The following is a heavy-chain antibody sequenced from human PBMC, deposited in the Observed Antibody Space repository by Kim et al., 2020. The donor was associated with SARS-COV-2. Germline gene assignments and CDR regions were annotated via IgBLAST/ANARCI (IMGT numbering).Heavy chain of an antibody. V-gene: IGHV3-15*01. CDR2: IKSKTDGGTT. Sequence: GGSLRLSCAASGFTFSNAWMSWVRQAPGKGLEWVGRIKSKTDGGTTDYAAPVKGRFTISRDDSKNTLYLQMNSLKTEDTAVYYCTTTGDYADDYYYYGMDVWGQGTTVTVSS. D-gene: IGHD4-17*01. J-gene: IGHJ6*02. CDR3: TTTGDYADDYYYYGMDV. CDR1: GFTFSNAW.